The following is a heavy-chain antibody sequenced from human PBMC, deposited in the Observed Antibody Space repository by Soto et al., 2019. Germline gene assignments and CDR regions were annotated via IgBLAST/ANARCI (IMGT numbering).Heavy chain of an antibody. J-gene: IGHJ1*01. CDR1: GFTFSSYE. Sequence: HPGGSLRLSCAASGFTFSSYEMNWVRQAPGKGLEWVSYISSSGSTIYYADSVKGRFTISRDNAKNSLYLQMNSLRAEDTAVYYCARVKMSYYDSSGYYYSGSSQHWGQGTLVTVSS. CDR2: ISSSGSTI. CDR3: ARVKMSYYDSSGYYYSGSSQH. D-gene: IGHD3-22*01. V-gene: IGHV3-48*03.